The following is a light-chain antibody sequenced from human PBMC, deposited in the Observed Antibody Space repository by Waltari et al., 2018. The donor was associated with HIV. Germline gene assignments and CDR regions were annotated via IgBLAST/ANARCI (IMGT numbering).Light chain of an antibody. Sequence: QSVLTQPPSVSGAPGQRVTISCTGNNSNIGAGYDVHWYQQLPGTAPKFFIPVAIRRPSGVPARVSVSRSGTSASLAITGLQAEDEADYYCQSYDKSLSGSVFGGGTKLTVL. J-gene: IGLJ2*01. CDR1: NSNIGAGYD. CDR2: VAI. V-gene: IGLV1-40*01. CDR3: QSYDKSLSGSV.